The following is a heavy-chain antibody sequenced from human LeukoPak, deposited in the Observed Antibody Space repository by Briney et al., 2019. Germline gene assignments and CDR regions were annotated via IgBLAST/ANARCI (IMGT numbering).Heavy chain of an antibody. J-gene: IGHJ4*02. D-gene: IGHD2-2*02. V-gene: IGHV1-18*01. Sequence: GASVKVSCKASGYTFTTYGISWVRQAPGQGLECMGWINPYNGNTNYAQKLQGRVTMTTDTSTSTAYMELRSLRSDDTAVYYCARELYGRLEYWGQGTLVTVSS. CDR1: GYTFTTYG. CDR2: INPYNGNT. CDR3: ARELYGRLEY.